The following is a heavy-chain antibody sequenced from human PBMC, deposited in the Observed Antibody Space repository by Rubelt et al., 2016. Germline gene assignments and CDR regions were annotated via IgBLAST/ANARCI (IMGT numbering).Heavy chain of an antibody. D-gene: IGHD6-19*01. CDR2: MNPNSGNT. Sequence: QVQLVQSGAEVKKPGASVKVSCKASGYTFTGYYMHWVRQAPGQGLEWMGWMNPNSGNTGYAQKFQGRVTMTRNTSIRTAYMERSSLRSEDTAVYYCARGLHSSGWYRRSANRFDPWGQGTLVTVSS. CDR3: ARGLHSSGWYRRSANRFDP. CDR1: GYTFTGYY. J-gene: IGHJ5*02. V-gene: IGHV1-8*02.